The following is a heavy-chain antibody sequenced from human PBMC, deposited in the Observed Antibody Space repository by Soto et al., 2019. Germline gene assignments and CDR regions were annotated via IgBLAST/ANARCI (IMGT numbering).Heavy chain of an antibody. D-gene: IGHD3-3*01. V-gene: IGHV4-4*07. CDR3: ARDFGEGESYYDFWSGYYDGWFDP. J-gene: IGHJ5*02. CDR2: IYTSGST. Sequence: KPSETLSLTCTVSGGSISSYYWSWIRQPAGKGLEWIGRIYTSGSTNYNPPLKSRVTMSVDTSKNQFSLKLSSVTAADTAVYYCARDFGEGESYYDFWSGYYDGWFDPWGQGTLVTVSS. CDR1: GGSISSYY.